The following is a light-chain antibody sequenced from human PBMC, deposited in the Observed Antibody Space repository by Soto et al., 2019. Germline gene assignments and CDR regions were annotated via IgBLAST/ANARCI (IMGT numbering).Light chain of an antibody. CDR2: DDS. Sequence: SSELAQPPSVSVAPGQTATISCGGTNIGSKSVHWYQEKPGQAPVLVLYDDSDRPSGIPERFSGSNSGNTATLTISGVEAGDEADYYCQVWDNSPDHVGVFGGGTKLTVL. CDR1: NIGSKS. CDR3: QVWDNSPDHVGV. V-gene: IGLV3-21*02. J-gene: IGLJ3*02.